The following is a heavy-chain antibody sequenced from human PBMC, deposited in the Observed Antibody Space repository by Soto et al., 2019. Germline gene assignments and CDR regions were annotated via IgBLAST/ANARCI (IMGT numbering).Heavy chain of an antibody. D-gene: IGHD2-21*01. J-gene: IGHJ5*02. Sequence: QVQLVQSGAEVKKPGASVKVSGRASGYTFTTSDINWVRQATGQGLEWLGWMNPNSGNTGYAQKFQGRLTMTRDTSITTAYMELSSLTSEDTAVYYFARVFGSINLCGQGTLVTVSS. CDR3: ARVFGSINL. CDR2: MNPNSGNT. CDR1: GYTFTTSD. V-gene: IGHV1-8*01.